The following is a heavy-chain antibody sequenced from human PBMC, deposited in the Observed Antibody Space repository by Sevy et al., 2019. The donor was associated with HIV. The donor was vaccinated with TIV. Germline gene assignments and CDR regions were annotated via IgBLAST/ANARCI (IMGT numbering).Heavy chain of an antibody. Sequence: GGSLRLSCTASGFTFGDYAMSWVRQAPGKGLEWISSISGSGGDTKYADSVKGRFTISRDNSKNTLYLQMNSLRAEDTAVYYCAKDQGDYIWGTYRHWGQGTLVTVSS. J-gene: IGHJ4*02. V-gene: IGHV3-23*01. CDR1: GFTFGDYA. D-gene: IGHD3-16*02. CDR3: AKDQGDYIWGTYRH. CDR2: ISGSGGDT.